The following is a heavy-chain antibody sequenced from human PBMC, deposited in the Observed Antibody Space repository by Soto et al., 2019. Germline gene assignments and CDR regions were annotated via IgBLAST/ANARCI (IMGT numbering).Heavy chain of an antibody. D-gene: IGHD3-10*01. CDR2: IWYDGSNK. CDR1: GFTFSSYG. Sequence: QVQLVESGGGVVQPGRSLRLSCAASGFTFSSYGMRWVRQAPGKGLEWVAVIWYDGSNKYYADSVKGRFTISRDNSKNTLYLQMNSLRAEDTAVYYCARGGLWFGELTNWFDPWGQGTLVTVSS. J-gene: IGHJ5*02. V-gene: IGHV3-33*01. CDR3: ARGGLWFGELTNWFDP.